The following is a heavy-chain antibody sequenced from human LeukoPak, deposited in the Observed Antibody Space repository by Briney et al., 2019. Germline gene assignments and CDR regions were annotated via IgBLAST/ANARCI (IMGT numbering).Heavy chain of an antibody. J-gene: IGHJ5*02. V-gene: IGHV4-34*01. Sequence: PSETLSLTCAVYGGSFSGYYWSWIRQPPGKGLEWIGEINHSGSTNYNPSLKSRVTISVDTSKNRFSLKLGSVTAADTAVYYCARRLRYFDWLTYNWFDPWGQGTLVTVSS. CDR1: GGSFSGYY. D-gene: IGHD3-9*01. CDR2: INHSGST. CDR3: ARRLRYFDWLTYNWFDP.